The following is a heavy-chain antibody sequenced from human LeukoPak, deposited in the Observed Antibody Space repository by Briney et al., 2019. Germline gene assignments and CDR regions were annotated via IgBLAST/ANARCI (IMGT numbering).Heavy chain of an antibody. CDR3: ARRYFDWSPFDY. CDR2: IYYSGST. J-gene: IGHJ4*02. CDR1: GGSISDYY. D-gene: IGHD3-9*01. Sequence: SETLSLTCTVSGGSISDYYWSWIRQPPGKGLEWIGYIYYSGSTNYNPSLKSRVTISVDTSKNQFSLKLSSVTAADTAVYYCARRYFDWSPFDYWGQGTLVTVSS. V-gene: IGHV4-59*08.